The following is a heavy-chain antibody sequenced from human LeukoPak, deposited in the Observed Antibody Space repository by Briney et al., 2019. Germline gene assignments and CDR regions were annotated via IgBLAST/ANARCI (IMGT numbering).Heavy chain of an antibody. D-gene: IGHD3-22*01. CDR2: ISGSSGII. V-gene: IGHV3-48*01. Sequence: PGGSLRLSCAASGFTFNTYTMNWVRQAPGKGLEWVSYISGSSGIIDYADSVRGRFTISRDNSKNTLYLQMNGLRAEDTAVYYCARDRYYYDSSGYYYEGAFDIWGQGTMVTVSS. CDR1: GFTFNTYT. CDR3: ARDRYYYDSSGYYYEGAFDI. J-gene: IGHJ3*02.